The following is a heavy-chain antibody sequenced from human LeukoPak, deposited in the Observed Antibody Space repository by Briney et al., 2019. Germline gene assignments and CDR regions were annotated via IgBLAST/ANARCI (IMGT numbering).Heavy chain of an antibody. CDR3: AKSLAGYAGVDY. V-gene: IGHV3-23*01. CDR1: GFTFSSFG. D-gene: IGHD6-19*01. Sequence: GGSLRLSCAASGFTFSSFGICWVRQAPGKGLQWVSTISSSGGSTYYADSVKGRFTISRDNSKNTVYLQMNSLRAEDTAIYYCAKSLAGYAGVDYWGQGTLVTVSS. CDR2: ISSSGGST. J-gene: IGHJ4*02.